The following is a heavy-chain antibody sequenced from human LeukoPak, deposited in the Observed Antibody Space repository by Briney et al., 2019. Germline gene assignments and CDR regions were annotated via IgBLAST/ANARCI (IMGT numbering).Heavy chain of an antibody. V-gene: IGHV1-69*06. CDR3: ARIRESGGSYVALDY. D-gene: IGHD1-26*01. CDR1: GYTFTNYA. CDR2: IIPIFGTA. Sequence: SVKVSCKASGYTFTNYAISWVRQAPGQGLQWMGGIIPIFGTANYAQKFQGRLTITADKSTSTAYMELSSLRSEDTAVYYCARIRESGGSYVALDYWGQGTLVTVSS. J-gene: IGHJ4*02.